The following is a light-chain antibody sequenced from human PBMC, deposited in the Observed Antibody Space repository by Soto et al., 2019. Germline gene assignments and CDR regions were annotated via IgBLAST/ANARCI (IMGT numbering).Light chain of an antibody. CDR1: STDVGGYNY. V-gene: IGLV2-14*03. Sequence: QSALTQPASVSGAPGQSITISCTGTSTDVGGYNYVSWYQQHPGKAPKLMISDVSDRPSGVSNRFSGSKSGNTASLTISGLQAEDEADYHCAAWDDTLRGVLFGRGTKVTVL. CDR2: DVS. CDR3: AAWDDTLRGVL. J-gene: IGLJ2*01.